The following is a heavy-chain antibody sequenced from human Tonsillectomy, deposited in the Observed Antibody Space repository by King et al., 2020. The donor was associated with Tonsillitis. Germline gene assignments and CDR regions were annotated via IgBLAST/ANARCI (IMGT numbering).Heavy chain of an antibody. CDR1: GFPFSSYG. J-gene: IGHJ4*02. D-gene: IGHD5-24*01. V-gene: IGHV3-30*02. CDR2: IRYDGSEK. Sequence: VQLVESGGGAVQPGGSLRLFCAASGFPFSSYGMHWVRQAPGKGLEWVAFIRYDGSEKYYADSVKGRFTISRDNSKNTLYLQMNSLRAEDTAVYNCAKERPRRDAYTPEWYFDYWGQGTLVTVSS. CDR3: AKERPRRDAYTPEWYFDY.